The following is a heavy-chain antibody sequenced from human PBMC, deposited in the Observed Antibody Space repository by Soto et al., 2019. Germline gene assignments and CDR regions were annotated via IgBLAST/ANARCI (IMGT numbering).Heavy chain of an antibody. Sequence: QITLKESGPTVVKPTQTLTLTCTFSGFSLRSSGMGVGWIRQPPGKALEWLALIYWDDDKRYSPALKSRLNITTATFKTQVVPTMTNMDPVDTATYFCAQSSRLLQLRDAFDIWGQGTMVTVSS. J-gene: IGHJ3*02. CDR3: AQSSRLLQLRDAFDI. D-gene: IGHD2-21*01. CDR1: GFSLRSSGMG. CDR2: IYWDDDK. V-gene: IGHV2-5*02.